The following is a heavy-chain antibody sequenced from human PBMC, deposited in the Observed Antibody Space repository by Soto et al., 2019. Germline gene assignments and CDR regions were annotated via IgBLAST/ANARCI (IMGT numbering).Heavy chain of an antibody. CDR3: AKDLHSGSYYFDY. CDR1: GFTFSSYG. Sequence: GGSLRLSCAVSGFTFSSYGMHWVRQAPGKGLEWVAVISYDGSYKYYADSVKGRFTISRDNSKNTLYLQMNSLRAEDTAVYYCAKDLHSGSYYFDYWGRGTLVTVSS. V-gene: IGHV3-30*18. D-gene: IGHD1-26*01. CDR2: ISYDGSYK. J-gene: IGHJ4*02.